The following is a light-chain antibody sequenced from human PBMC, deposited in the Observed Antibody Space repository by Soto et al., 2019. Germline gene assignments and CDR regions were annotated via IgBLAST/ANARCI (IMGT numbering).Light chain of an antibody. Sequence: IVLAQTPGTLSLSPGEKTTLSRRASQSVSSSYLTSYQQKPGQAPRLLISGASTRATGIPDRFSGGGSGTDFTLTISRLEPGDSAVYYCQHYGSSRTFGQGTKV. CDR2: GAS. CDR3: QHYGSSRT. V-gene: IGKV3-20*01. CDR1: QSVSSSY. J-gene: IGKJ1*01.